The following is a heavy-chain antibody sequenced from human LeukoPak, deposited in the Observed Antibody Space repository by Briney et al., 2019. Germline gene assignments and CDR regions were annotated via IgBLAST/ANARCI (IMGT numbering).Heavy chain of an antibody. CDR2: INHSGST. CDR3: ARWLHSYDY. Sequence: MASETLSLTCAVYGGSFSGYYWSWIRQPPGKGLEWIGEINHSGSTNYNPSLKSRVTISVDTSKNQFSLKLSSVTAADTAVYYCARWLHSYDYWGQGTLVTVSS. J-gene: IGHJ4*02. V-gene: IGHV4-34*01. CDR1: GGSFSGYY. D-gene: IGHD5-12*01.